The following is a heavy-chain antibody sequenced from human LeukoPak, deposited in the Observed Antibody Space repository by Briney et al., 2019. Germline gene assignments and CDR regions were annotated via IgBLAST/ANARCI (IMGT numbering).Heavy chain of an antibody. Sequence: GASVKVSCKASGYTFTGYYMHWVRQAPGQGLEWMGWINPNSGGTNYAQKFQGRVTMTRDTSISTAYMELSRLRSDDTAVYYCVREERRSHGGWYFDLWGRGTLVTVSS. D-gene: IGHD3-10*01. V-gene: IGHV1-2*02. CDR3: VREERRSHGGWYFDL. CDR2: INPNSGGT. CDR1: GYTFTGYY. J-gene: IGHJ2*01.